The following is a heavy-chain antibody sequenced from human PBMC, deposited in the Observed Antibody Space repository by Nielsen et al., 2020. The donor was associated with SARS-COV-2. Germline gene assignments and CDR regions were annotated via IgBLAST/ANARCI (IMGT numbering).Heavy chain of an antibody. CDR3: AKLPDHYVWGTEPFDY. CDR2: ISWNSGSI. V-gene: IGHV3-9*01. CDR1: GFTFDDYA. J-gene: IGHJ4*02. Sequence: GGSLRLSCAASGFTFDDYAMHWVRQAPGKGLEWVSGISWNSGSIGYADSVKGRFTISRDNAKNSLYLQMNSLRAEDTALYYCAKLPDHYVWGTEPFDYWGQGTLVTVSS. D-gene: IGHD3-16*01.